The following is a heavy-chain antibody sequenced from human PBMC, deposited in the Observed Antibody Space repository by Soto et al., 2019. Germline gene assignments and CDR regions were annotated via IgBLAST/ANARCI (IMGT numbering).Heavy chain of an antibody. J-gene: IGHJ4*02. CDR1: GGSISSYY. CDR3: ARDREPDGIWTFDS. V-gene: IGHV3-53*01. Sequence: PSETLSLTSPVSGGSISSYYWSWIRQPPGKGLEWVAESYSTGGTEYADSVKGRFTIFRDNSKSTLFLQMNSLGVGDTALYYCARDREPDGIWTFDSWGQGTLVTVSS. CDR2: SYSTGGT. D-gene: IGHD3-9*01.